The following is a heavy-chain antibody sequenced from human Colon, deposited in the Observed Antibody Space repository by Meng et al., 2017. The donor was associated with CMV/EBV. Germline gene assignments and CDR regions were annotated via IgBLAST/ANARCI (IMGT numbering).Heavy chain of an antibody. D-gene: IGHD3-22*01. V-gene: IGHV3-73*01. CDR2: IKTKPNSYAT. J-gene: IGHJ4*02. CDR1: GFTFSGSP. Sequence: GGSLRLSCAASGFTFSGSPIHWVRQASGKGLEWVGRIKTKPNSYATAYAASMKGRFTISRDDSKNTAYLQMNSLKTEDTAVYYCTRPQYYYDSSDSDSWGQGTLVTVSS. CDR3: TRPQYYYDSSDSDS.